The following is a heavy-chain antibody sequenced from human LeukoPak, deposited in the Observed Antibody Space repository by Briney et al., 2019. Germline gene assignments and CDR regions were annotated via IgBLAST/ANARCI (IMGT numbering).Heavy chain of an antibody. Sequence: SQTLSLTCTVSGGSISSGGYYWSWIRQHPGKGLVGIGYIYYSGSTYYNPYLQSRVTISVDTSKNQFSLKLSSVTAADTAVYYCARDPTYCSGGSCYGMDVWGQGTTVTVSS. CDR3: ARDPTYCSGGSCYGMDV. J-gene: IGHJ6*02. CDR2: IYYSGST. D-gene: IGHD2-15*01. CDR1: GGSISSGGYY. V-gene: IGHV4-31*03.